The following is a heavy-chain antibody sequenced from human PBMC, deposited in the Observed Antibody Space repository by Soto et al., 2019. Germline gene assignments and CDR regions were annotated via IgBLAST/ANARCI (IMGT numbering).Heavy chain of an antibody. V-gene: IGHV1-24*01. Sequence: ASVKVSCKVSGYTLTELSMHWVRQAPGKGLEWMGGFDPEDGETIYAQKFQGRVTMTEDTSTDTAYMELSSLRSEDTAVYYCATDRGGQWLVPYYYYGMDVWGQGTTVTVSS. CDR1: GYTLTELS. CDR3: ATDRGGQWLVPYYYYGMDV. CDR2: FDPEDGET. D-gene: IGHD6-19*01. J-gene: IGHJ6*02.